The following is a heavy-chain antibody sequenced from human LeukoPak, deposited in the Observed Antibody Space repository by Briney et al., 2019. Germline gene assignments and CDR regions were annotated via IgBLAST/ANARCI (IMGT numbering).Heavy chain of an antibody. CDR2: INPNSGGT. CDR1: GYTFTGYY. CDR3: ARGGLREDYDFWSGAYYYYYMDV. V-gene: IGHV1-2*02. Sequence: GASVKVSCKASGYTFTGYYMHWVGQAPGQGLGWRGWINPNSGGTNYAQKFQGRVTMTSDTSISTAYMALSRLRSDDTAVYYCARGGLREDYDFWSGAYYYYYMDVWGKGTTVTVSS. J-gene: IGHJ6*03. D-gene: IGHD3-3*01.